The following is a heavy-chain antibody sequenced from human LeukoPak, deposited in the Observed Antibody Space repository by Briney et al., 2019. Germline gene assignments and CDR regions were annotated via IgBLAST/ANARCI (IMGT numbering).Heavy chain of an antibody. Sequence: GSLTLSCVVSGFTFSSYNMQWVRQAPGKRLEWVSSIGSSSDYIHYADSLKGRFTISRDIAKNSLYMQMNSLTAEDTAVYYCARGELGDCSGGSCYFDYWGQGTLVTVSS. CDR3: ARGELGDCSGGSCYFDY. J-gene: IGHJ4*02. CDR1: GFTFSSYN. D-gene: IGHD2-15*01. CDR2: IGSSSDYI. V-gene: IGHV3-21*01.